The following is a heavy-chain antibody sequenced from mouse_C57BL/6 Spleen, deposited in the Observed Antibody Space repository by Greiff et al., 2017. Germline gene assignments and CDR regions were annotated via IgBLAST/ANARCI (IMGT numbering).Heavy chain of an antibody. CDR1: GYTFTSYW. D-gene: IGHD2-4*01. Sequence: VQLQQPGAELVKPGASVKLSCKASGYTFTSYWMQWVKQRPGQGLEWIGEIDPSDSYTNYNQKFKGKATLTVDTSSSTAYMQLSSLTSEDSAVYYSARRDDYLDYWGQGTTLTVSS. CDR3: ARRDDYLDY. J-gene: IGHJ2*01. CDR2: IDPSDSYT. V-gene: IGHV1-50*01.